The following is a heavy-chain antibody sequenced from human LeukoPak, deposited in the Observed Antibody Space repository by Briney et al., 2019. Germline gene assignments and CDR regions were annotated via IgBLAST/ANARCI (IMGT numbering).Heavy chain of an antibody. V-gene: IGHV3-30*03. J-gene: IGHJ6*03. Sequence: GGSLRLSCAVSGLTFNSHHMHWVRQAPNKGLDWVAVAPHDGTSPSHAASVNGRFTISRDNSKDTVFLQMNSLRADDTAVYYCARPFLAGGYYMDVWGKGTTVSVSS. CDR1: GLTFNSHH. D-gene: IGHD2/OR15-2a*01. CDR2: APHDGTSP. CDR3: ARPFLAGGYYMDV.